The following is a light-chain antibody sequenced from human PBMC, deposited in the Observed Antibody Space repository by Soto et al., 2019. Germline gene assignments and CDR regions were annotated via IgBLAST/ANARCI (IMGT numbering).Light chain of an antibody. CDR1: SSDVGGYNY. J-gene: IGLJ1*01. CDR2: EVS. CDR3: SSYTSSSSYV. V-gene: IGLV2-14*01. Sequence: QSALTQPASVSGSPGQSITISCTGISSDVGGYNYVSWYQQHPGKAPKLMIYEVSNRPSGVSNRLSGSKSGNTASLTISGLQAEDEADYYCSSYTSSSSYVFGTGTKLTVL.